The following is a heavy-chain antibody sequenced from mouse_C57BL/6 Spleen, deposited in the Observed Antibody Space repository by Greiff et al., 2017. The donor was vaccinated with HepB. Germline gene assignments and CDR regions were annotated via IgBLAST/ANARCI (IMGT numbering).Heavy chain of an antibody. CDR2: INPNNGGT. CDR1: GYTFTDYY. V-gene: IGHV1-26*01. J-gene: IGHJ1*03. Sequence: VQLQQSGPELVKPGASVKISCKASGYTFTDYYMNWVKQSHGKSLEWIGDINPNNGGTSYNQKFKGKATLTVDKSSNTAYMELRSLTSEDSAVYYCARDRYFDVWGKGTTVTVSS. CDR3: ARDRYFDV.